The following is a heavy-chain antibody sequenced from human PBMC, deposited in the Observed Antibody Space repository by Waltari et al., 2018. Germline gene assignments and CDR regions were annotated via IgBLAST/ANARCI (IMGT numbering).Heavy chain of an antibody. V-gene: IGHV3-30*02. Sequence: QVQLVESGGGVVQPGGSLRLSCAASGFTFSSYGMHWVRQAPGKGLEWVAFIRYDGSNKYYADSVKGRFTISRDNSKNTLYLQMNSLRAEDTAVYYCAKDHIRFGEFSRTDYFDYWGQGTLVTVSS. J-gene: IGHJ4*02. CDR3: AKDHIRFGEFSRTDYFDY. CDR2: IRYDGSNK. D-gene: IGHD3-10*01. CDR1: GFTFSSYG.